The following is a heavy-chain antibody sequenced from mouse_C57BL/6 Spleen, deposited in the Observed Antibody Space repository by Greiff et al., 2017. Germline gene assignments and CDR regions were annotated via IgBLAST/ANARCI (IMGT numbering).Heavy chain of an antibody. Sequence: QVQLQQSGAELVKPGASVKISCKASGYTFTDYYINWVKQRPGQGLEWLGKIGPGSGSTYYNEKFKGKATLTADKSSSPAYMQLSSLTSEDSADYFFETLGRALFDYWGQGTTLTVSS. D-gene: IGHD4-1*01. V-gene: IGHV1-77*01. CDR2: IGPGSGST. CDR1: GYTFTDYY. CDR3: ETLGRALFDY. J-gene: IGHJ2*01.